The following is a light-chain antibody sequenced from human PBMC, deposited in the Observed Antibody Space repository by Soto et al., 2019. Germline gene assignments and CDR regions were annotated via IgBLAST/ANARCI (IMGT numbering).Light chain of an antibody. V-gene: IGKV1-9*01. CDR2: AAS. CDR1: QGISSY. J-gene: IGKJ5*01. Sequence: IQLTQSPSSLSASVGDRLTITCRPSQGISSYLGWYQHKPGKAPKLLIYAASTLQSGVPSRFRGSGSGTDFTLPISRLQPEDFETYYCQQLNSYPHTFGQGTRLEI. CDR3: QQLNSYPHT.